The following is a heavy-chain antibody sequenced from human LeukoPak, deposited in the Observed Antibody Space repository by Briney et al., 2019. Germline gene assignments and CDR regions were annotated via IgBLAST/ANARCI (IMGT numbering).Heavy chain of an antibody. CDR3: AREKKVRSGYYPIDY. CDR1: GGSISSGGYY. V-gene: IGHV4-39*07. J-gene: IGHJ4*02. CDR2: IYYSGST. D-gene: IGHD3-22*01. Sequence: SETLSLTCTVSGGSISSGGYYWGWIRQPPGKGLEWIGSIYYSGSTYYNPSLKSRVTISVDTSKNQFSLKLSSVTAADTAVYYCAREKKVRSGYYPIDYWGQGTLVTVSS.